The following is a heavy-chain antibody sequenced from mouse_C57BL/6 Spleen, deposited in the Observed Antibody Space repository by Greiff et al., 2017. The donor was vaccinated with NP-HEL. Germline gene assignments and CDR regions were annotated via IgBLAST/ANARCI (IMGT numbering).Heavy chain of an antibody. Sequence: EVKLMESGGGLVQPGGSLSLSCAASGFTFTDYYMSWVRQPPGKALEWLGFIRNKANGYTTEYSASVKGRFTISRDNSQSILYLQMNALRAEDSATYYCARFSPAYYSNYALDYWGQGTTRTVSS. CDR1: GFTFTDYY. CDR2: IRNKANGYTT. D-gene: IGHD2-5*01. J-gene: IGHJ2*01. CDR3: ARFSPAYYSNYALDY. V-gene: IGHV7-3*01.